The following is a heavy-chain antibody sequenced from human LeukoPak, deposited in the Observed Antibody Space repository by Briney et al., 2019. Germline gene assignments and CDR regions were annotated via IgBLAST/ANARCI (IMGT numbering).Heavy chain of an antibody. V-gene: IGHV3-48*01. Sequence: GGSLRLSCAASGFTFSSYSMNWVRQAPGKGLEWVSYISSSSSSTIYYADSVKGRFTISRDNAKNSLYLQMNSLRAEDTAVYYCARDRVSGTTVFMGYWGQGTLVTVSS. CDR3: ARDRVSGTTVFMGY. CDR2: ISSSSSSTI. CDR1: GFTFSSYS. D-gene: IGHD4-11*01. J-gene: IGHJ4*02.